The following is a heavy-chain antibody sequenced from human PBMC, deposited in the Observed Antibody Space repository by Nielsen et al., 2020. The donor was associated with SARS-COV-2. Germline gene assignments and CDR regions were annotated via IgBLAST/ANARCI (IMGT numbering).Heavy chain of an antibody. CDR3: ARAASHFDWLSPFDY. V-gene: IGHV4-4*02. CDR2: IYHSGST. CDR1: GGSISSSNW. J-gene: IGHJ4*02. Sequence: SETLSLTCAVSGGSISSSNWWSWVRQPPGKGLEWIGEIYHSGSTNYNPSLKSRVTISVDKSENQFSLKLSSVTAADTAVYYCARAASHFDWLSPFDYWGQGTLVTVSS. D-gene: IGHD3-9*01.